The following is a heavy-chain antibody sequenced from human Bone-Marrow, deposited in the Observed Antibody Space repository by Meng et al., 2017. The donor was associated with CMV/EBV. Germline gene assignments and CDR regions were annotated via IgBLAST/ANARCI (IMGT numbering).Heavy chain of an antibody. CDR1: GFTFSSYS. Sequence: GESLKISCAASGFTFSSYSMNWVRQAPGKGLEWVSSISSSSSYIYYADSVKGRFTISRDNAKNSLHLQMNSLRAEDTAVYYCARGRGPGLLTYYYYYYGMDVWGQGTTVTVSS. D-gene: IGHD3-22*01. V-gene: IGHV3-21*01. CDR3: ARGRGPGLLTYYYYYYGMDV. CDR2: ISSSSSYI. J-gene: IGHJ6*02.